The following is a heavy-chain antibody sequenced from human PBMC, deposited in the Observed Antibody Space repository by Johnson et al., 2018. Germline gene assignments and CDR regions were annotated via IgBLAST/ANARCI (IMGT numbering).Heavy chain of an antibody. V-gene: IGHV4-59*12. J-gene: IGHJ6*03. CDR1: GGSISSYY. CDR2: IYYSGST. CDR3: ARGIPASGWYDVYYYYYMDV. D-gene: IGHD6-19*01. Sequence: QVQLQESGPGLVKHSETLSLTCTVSGGSISSYYWSWIRQPPGKGLEWIGYIYYSGSTNYTPSLKSRVTISVDTSKNQFSLKLSSVTAADTAVYYCARGIPASGWYDVYYYYYMDVWGKGTTVTVSS.